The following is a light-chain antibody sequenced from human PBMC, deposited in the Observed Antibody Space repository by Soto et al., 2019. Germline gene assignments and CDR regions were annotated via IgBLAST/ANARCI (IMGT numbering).Light chain of an antibody. Sequence: DIQMTQSPSSLSSSVGDRVTITCRASQTINKNLNWYQQKPGQAPNLLIYSSSDFQSGVPSRFSGSGSGTEFTLTISGLQPEDFATYSCQQSFRTPYNFGQGTDLEI. V-gene: IGKV1-39*01. CDR1: QTINKN. J-gene: IGKJ2*01. CDR2: SSS. CDR3: QQSFRTPYN.